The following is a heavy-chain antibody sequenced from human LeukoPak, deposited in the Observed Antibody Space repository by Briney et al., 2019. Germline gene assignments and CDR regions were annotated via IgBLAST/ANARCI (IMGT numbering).Heavy chain of an antibody. CDR3: ARASGSYYVSIDY. CDR1: GFTFSSYS. J-gene: IGHJ4*02. CDR2: ISSSSSYI. Sequence: GGSLRLSCAASGFTFSSYSMNWVRQAPGNGLEWVSSISSSSSYIYYADSVKGRFTISRDNAKNSLYLQMISLRAEDTAVYYCARASGSYYVSIDYWGQGTLVTVSS. D-gene: IGHD1-26*01. V-gene: IGHV3-21*01.